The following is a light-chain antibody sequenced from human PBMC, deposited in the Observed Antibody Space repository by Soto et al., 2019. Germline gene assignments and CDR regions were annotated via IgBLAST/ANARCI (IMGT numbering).Light chain of an antibody. CDR2: EVN. CDR3: SAHAGFDPLYV. J-gene: IGLJ1*01. V-gene: IGLV2-8*01. Sequence: QSALTQPPSASGSPGQSVTISCTGTNSDIGGYKSVSWYQQHPGKAPKLIIFEVNKRPSGVPDRFSGAKSGSTASLTVSGLQAEDEADYDSSAHAGFDPLYVFGSGTKLTVL. CDR1: NSDIGGYKS.